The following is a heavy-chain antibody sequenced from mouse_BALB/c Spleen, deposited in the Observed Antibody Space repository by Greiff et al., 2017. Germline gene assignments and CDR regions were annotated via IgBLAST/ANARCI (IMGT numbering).Heavy chain of an antibody. CDR1: GFTFSSFG. CDR3: ARSGTGAMDY. CDR2: ISSGSSTI. D-gene: IGHD4-1*01. Sequence: DVMLVESGGGLVQPGGSRKLSCAASGFTFSSFGMHWVRQAPEKGLEWVAYISSGSSTIYYADTVKGRFTISRDNPKNTLFLKMTSLRSEDTAMYYCARSGTGAMDYWGQGTSVTVSS. J-gene: IGHJ4*01. V-gene: IGHV5-17*02.